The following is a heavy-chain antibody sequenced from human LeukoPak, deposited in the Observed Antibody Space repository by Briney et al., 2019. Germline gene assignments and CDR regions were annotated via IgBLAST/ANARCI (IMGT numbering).Heavy chain of an antibody. V-gene: IGHV4-31*03. Sequence: SETLSLTCTVSGGSISSGGYYWSWIRQHPGKGLEWIGYIYYSGSTYYNPSLKSRVTISVDTSKNQFSLKLSSVTAADTAVYYCARAAGTAMGTFDIWGQGTMVTVSS. D-gene: IGHD5-18*01. CDR3: ARAAGTAMGTFDI. CDR1: GGSISSGGYY. J-gene: IGHJ3*02. CDR2: IYYSGST.